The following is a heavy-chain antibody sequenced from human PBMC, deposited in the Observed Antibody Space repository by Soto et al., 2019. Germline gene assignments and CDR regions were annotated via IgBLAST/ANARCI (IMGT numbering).Heavy chain of an antibody. CDR2: INSYNGDT. J-gene: IGHJ5*01. D-gene: IGHD6-19*01. Sequence: QVQLAQSGGEEKKPGASVKVSCKASGYEFIGHGISWVRQARGQGLEWMGWINSYNGDTKYARKYQDRITLTKDKSTRTVYMELTSLRSDDTAVYYCARDQWLKIPAVVGDKFDSWGQGTLVTVSS. CDR1: GYEFIGHG. V-gene: IGHV1-18*04. CDR3: ARDQWLKIPAVVGDKFDS.